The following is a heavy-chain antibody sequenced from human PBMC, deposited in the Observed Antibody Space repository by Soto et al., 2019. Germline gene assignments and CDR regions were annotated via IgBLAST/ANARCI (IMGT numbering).Heavy chain of an antibody. CDR2: IYYSGST. Sequence: QVQLQESGPGLVKPSETLSLTCTVSGGSISSYYWSWIRQPPGKGLEWIGYIYYSGSTNYNPSLKSRVTISVDTSKNQFSLMLSSVTAADTAVYYSARRGGYSGYDTGGYFDYWGQGTLVTVSS. V-gene: IGHV4-59*08. CDR3: ARRGGYSGYDTGGYFDY. CDR1: GGSISSYY. J-gene: IGHJ4*02. D-gene: IGHD5-12*01.